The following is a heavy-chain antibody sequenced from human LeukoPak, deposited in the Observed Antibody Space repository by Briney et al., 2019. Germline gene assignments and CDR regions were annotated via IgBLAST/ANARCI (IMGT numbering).Heavy chain of an antibody. J-gene: IGHJ4*02. Sequence: PGGSLRLSCAASGFTFSSYWMSWVRQAPGKGLEWVANIKQDGTETYYVDSVRGRFTISRDNAKNSLYLQMNSLRVEDTAVYYCARLWEGSESRYRPNDYWGQGTLVTVSS. D-gene: IGHD3-10*01. CDR1: GFTFSSYW. V-gene: IGHV3-7*01. CDR2: IKQDGTET. CDR3: ARLWEGSESRYRPNDY.